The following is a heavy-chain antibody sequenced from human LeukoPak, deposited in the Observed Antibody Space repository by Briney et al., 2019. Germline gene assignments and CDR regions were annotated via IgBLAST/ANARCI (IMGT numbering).Heavy chain of an antibody. Sequence: SETLSLTCTVSGGSISSSSNYWGRIPPPPGKGLEWFGSIYYSGSNYYNPSLKSRVTISVDTSKTQFSLKLSSVSAADTAVYYCARRDFFDYWGQGTLVTVSS. CDR1: GGSISSSSNY. J-gene: IGHJ4*02. CDR2: IYYSGSN. D-gene: IGHD3-3*01. V-gene: IGHV4-39*01. CDR3: ARRDFFDY.